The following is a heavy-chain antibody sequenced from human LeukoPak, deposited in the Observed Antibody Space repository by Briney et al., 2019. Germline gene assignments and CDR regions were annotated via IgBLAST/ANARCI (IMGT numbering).Heavy chain of an antibody. CDR3: AREDGYNYYYYYYGMDV. D-gene: IGHD5-24*01. V-gene: IGHV4-59*12. CDR1: GGSITNFY. Sequence: SETLSLTCTVSGGSITNFYWSWVRQPPGKRLEWLGFIYYTGSTTYNPSLESRVTISVDTSKNQFSLKLSSVTAADTAVYYCAREDGYNYYYYYYGMDVWGQGTTVTVSS. J-gene: IGHJ6*02. CDR2: IYYTGST.